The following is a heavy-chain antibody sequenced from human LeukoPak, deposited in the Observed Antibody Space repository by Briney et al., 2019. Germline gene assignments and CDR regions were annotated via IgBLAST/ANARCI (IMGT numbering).Heavy chain of an antibody. CDR3: AKDRSDNSTWYLGDY. D-gene: IGHD6-13*01. CDR2: ISGTGGST. Sequence: GGSLRLSCAASGFTFSSYAMSWVRQAPGKGLEWVSAISGTGGSTYYADSMEGRFTISRDNSKNTLYLQMNSLRAEDTAIYYCAKDRSDNSTWYLGDYWGQGTLVAVSS. CDR1: GFTFSSYA. V-gene: IGHV3-23*01. J-gene: IGHJ4*02.